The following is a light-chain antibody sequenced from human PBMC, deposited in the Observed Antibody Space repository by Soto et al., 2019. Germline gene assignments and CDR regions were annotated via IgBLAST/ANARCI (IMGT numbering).Light chain of an antibody. CDR2: YDS. Sequence: SYELTQPPSVSVAPGKTARITCGGNNIGSKSVHWYQQQPGQAPVLVIYYDSDRPSGIPERFSGSNSGNTATLTISRVEAGDEAGYYCQVWDSSSDHVVFGGGTKVTVL. CDR3: QVWDSSSDHVV. J-gene: IGLJ2*01. CDR1: NIGSKS. V-gene: IGLV3-21*04.